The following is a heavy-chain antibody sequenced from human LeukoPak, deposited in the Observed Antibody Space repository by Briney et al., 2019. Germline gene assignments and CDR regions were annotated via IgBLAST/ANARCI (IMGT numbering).Heavy chain of an antibody. D-gene: IGHD3-22*01. CDR3: ATLSGYSPFDY. V-gene: IGHV3-53*04. CDR1: GFTFSSYA. J-gene: IGHJ4*02. Sequence: GGSLRLSCAASGFTFSSYAMSWVRQAPGKGLEWVSVIYSGGSTYYADSVKGRFTISRHNSKNTLYLQMNSLRAEDTAVYYCATLSGYSPFDYWGQGTLVTVSS. CDR2: IYSGGST.